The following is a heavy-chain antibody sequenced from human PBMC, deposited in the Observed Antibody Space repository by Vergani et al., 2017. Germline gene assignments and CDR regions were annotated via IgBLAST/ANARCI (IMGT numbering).Heavy chain of an antibody. CDR1: GFTVIINY. CDR2: IYSGGST. CDR3: ARGSVVVAARRLWYFDL. Sequence: EVQLVESGGGLVQPGGSLRLSCASSGFTVIINYMSWVRQAPGKGLEWVSVIYSGGSTYYADSVKGRFTISRDNAKNSLYLQMNSLRAEDTAVYYCARGSVVVAARRLWYFDLWGRGTLVTVSS. D-gene: IGHD2-15*01. J-gene: IGHJ2*01. V-gene: IGHV3-66*01.